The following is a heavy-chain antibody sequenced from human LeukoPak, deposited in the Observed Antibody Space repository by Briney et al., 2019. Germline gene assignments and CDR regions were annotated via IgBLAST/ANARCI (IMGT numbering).Heavy chain of an antibody. J-gene: IGHJ6*03. D-gene: IGHD1-26*01. V-gene: IGHV3-48*04. Sequence: GGSLRLSCAASGFTFSTYVLTWVRQAPGKGLEWVSSITISADTTYYADSVKGRFTISRDNAKNSLYLQMNSLRAEDTAVYYCARDPYSGSYGADYYYYMDVWGKGTTVTISS. CDR1: GFTFSTYV. CDR3: ARDPYSGSYGADYYYYMDV. CDR2: ITISADTT.